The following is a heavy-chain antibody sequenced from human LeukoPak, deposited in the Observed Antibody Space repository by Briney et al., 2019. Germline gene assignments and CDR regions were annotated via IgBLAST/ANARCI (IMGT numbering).Heavy chain of an antibody. Sequence: PSETLSLTCTVSGGSISSHYWSWIRQPPGKGLEWIGSIYYSGSTNYNPSLKSRVTISVDTSKNQFSLKLSSVTAADTAAYYCARNQDYGSYYYYYMDVWGKGTTVTVSS. CDR2: IYYSGST. CDR1: GGSISSHY. V-gene: IGHV4-59*11. D-gene: IGHD4-17*01. CDR3: ARNQDYGSYYYYYMDV. J-gene: IGHJ6*03.